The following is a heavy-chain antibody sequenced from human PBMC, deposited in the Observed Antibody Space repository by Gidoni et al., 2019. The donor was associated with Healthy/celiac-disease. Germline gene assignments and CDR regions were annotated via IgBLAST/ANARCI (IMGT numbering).Heavy chain of an antibody. V-gene: IGHV3-49*03. D-gene: IGHD3-22*01. CDR3: TRDRDAYYYDSSGYPDY. CDR2: IRSKAYGGTT. J-gene: IGHJ4*02. Sequence: EVQLVESGGGLVQPGRSLRLSCTASGFTFGDYAMSWFRQAPGKGLEWVGFIRSKAYGGTTEYAASVKGRFTISRDDSKSIAYLQMNSLKTEDTAVYYCTRDRDAYYYDSSGYPDYWGQGTLVTVSS. CDR1: GFTFGDYA.